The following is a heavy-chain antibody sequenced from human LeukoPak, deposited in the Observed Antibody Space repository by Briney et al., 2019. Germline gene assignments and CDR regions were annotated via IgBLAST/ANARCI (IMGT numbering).Heavy chain of an antibody. CDR2: IKQDGSEK. D-gene: IGHD6-19*01. CDR1: GFTLSELC. V-gene: IGHV3-7*04. Sequence: PVRCLRLSCVASGFTLSELCMDSVRQAPGKGLEWVASIKQDGSEKNYIDSLKVRFTISRDNAKNSVYLKINSLRVEATAVYYCVGGYGWSPDYWGKGTLVTVSS. J-gene: IGHJ4*02. CDR3: VGGYGWSPDY.